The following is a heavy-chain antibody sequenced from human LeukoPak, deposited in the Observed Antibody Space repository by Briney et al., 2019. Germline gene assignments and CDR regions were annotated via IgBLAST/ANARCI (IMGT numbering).Heavy chain of an antibody. D-gene: IGHD3-16*01. CDR1: SGSITSGRYY. J-gene: IGHJ4*02. CDR2: LSYSGRN. Sequence: PSETLSLTCIVSSGSITSGRYYWGWVRQPPGKGLEWLGSLSYSGRNDSNPSPKSRLTISGDTSKNHFSLRLSSVTAADTAVYYCVRESPLGSWGSFLFDSWGQGALVTVSS. V-gene: IGHV4-39*07. CDR3: VRESPLGSWGSFLFDS.